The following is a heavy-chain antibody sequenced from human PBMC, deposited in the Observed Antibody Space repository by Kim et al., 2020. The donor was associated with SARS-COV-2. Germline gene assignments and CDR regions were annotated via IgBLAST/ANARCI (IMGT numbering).Heavy chain of an antibody. J-gene: IGHJ3*02. V-gene: IGHV3-15*01. Sequence: TDDAAPVKGRVTISRDDPKNTLYMQMNSLKTEDRAVYYCAAAAVNDAFDIWGQGTMVTVSS. CDR3: AAAAVNDAFDI. CDR2: T. D-gene: IGHD2-2*01.